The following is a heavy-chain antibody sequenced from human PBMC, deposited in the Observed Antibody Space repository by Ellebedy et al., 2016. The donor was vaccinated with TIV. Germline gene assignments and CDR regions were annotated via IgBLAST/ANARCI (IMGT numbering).Heavy chain of an antibody. CDR1: GYTFTSYG. CDR2: ISGYNGNT. V-gene: IGHV1-18*04. Sequence: AASVKVSCKAAGYTFTSYGVSWVRQAPGQGLEWMGWISGYNGNTNYAQKFQGRITMTKDTSTSTAYMELRSLTSADTAFYYCATSPRRISGWYPDFWGQGTLVTVSS. D-gene: IGHD6-19*01. CDR3: ATSPRRISGWYPDF. J-gene: IGHJ4*02.